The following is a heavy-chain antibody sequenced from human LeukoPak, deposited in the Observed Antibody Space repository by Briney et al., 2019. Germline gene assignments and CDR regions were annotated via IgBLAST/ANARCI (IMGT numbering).Heavy chain of an antibody. CDR2: IWYDGSNK. CDR3: ARGDGYNDAEYLQH. Sequence: GGSLRLSCAASGFTFSSYGMHWVSQAPGKGREGVAVIWYDGSNKYYGDSVKGRFTISRDNSKKTLYLQMNSLRVEDTAVYYYARGDGYNDAEYLQHWGQGTLVTVS. V-gene: IGHV3-33*01. CDR1: GFTFSSYG. D-gene: IGHD5-24*01. J-gene: IGHJ1*01.